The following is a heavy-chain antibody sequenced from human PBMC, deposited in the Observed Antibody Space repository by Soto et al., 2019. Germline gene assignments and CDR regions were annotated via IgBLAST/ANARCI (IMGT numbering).Heavy chain of an antibody. V-gene: IGHV3-49*04. CDR2: IRSKAYGGTT. CDR3: TRVRGRGYCTNGVCNNWFDP. J-gene: IGHJ5*02. CDR1: GFTFGDYA. D-gene: IGHD2-8*01. Sequence: GGSLRLSCTASGFTFGDYAMSWVRQAPGKGLEWVGFIRSKAYGGTTEYAASVKGRFTISRHDSKSIAYLQMNSLKTDDTAVYYCTRVRGRGYCTNGVCNNWFDPWGQGTLVTVSS.